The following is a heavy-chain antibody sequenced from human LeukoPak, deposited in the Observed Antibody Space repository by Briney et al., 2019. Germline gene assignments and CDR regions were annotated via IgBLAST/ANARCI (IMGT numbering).Heavy chain of an antibody. D-gene: IGHD3-10*01. V-gene: IGHV3-74*01. Sequence: PGGSLRLSCAASGFTFSSYAMIWVRQAPGKGLVLVSRINSDGSSTSYADSVKGRFTISRDNAKNTLYLQMNSLRAEDTAVYYCARDHTLYYYGSGSFDYWGQGTLVTVPS. J-gene: IGHJ4*02. CDR3: ARDHTLYYYGSGSFDY. CDR2: INSDGSST. CDR1: GFTFSSYA.